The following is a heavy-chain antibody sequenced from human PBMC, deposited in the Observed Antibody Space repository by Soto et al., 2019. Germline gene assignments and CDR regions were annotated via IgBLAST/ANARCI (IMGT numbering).Heavy chain of an antibody. CDR3: ARGGSLNWFDP. D-gene: IGHD3-10*01. V-gene: IGHV3-48*01. CDR1: GFTFSSYS. Sequence: PGGSLRLSCAASGFTFSSYSMNWVRQAPGKGLEWVSYISSSSSTIYYADSVKCRFTISRDNAKNSLYLQMNSLRAEYTAVYYCARGGSLNWFDPWGQGTLVTVSS. CDR2: ISSSSSTI. J-gene: IGHJ5*02.